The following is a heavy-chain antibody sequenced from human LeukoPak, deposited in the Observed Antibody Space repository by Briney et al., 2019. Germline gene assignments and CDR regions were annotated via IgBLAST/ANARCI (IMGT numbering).Heavy chain of an antibody. V-gene: IGHV1-18*01. Sequence: GASVKVSCKASGYTFTSYGISWVRQAPGQGLEWMGWISAYDGNTNYAQKVQGRVTRTTDTSTSTAYMELRSLRSDDTAVYYCARARRLRFLEWTPDFDYWGQGTLVTVSS. CDR1: GYTFTSYG. CDR2: ISAYDGNT. J-gene: IGHJ4*02. D-gene: IGHD3-3*01. CDR3: ARARRLRFLEWTPDFDY.